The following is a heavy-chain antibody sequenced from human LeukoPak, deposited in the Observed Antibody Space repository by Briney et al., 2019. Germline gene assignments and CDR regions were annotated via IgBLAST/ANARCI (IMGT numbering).Heavy chain of an antibody. CDR3: ARGYCSGGSCYPRGAFDM. CDR1: GFTFSTYA. D-gene: IGHD2-15*01. V-gene: IGHV3-23*01. Sequence: LGGSLRLSCAASGFTFSTYAMNWVRQAPGKGLEWVSGISGSGAFTYYADSVKGRLTISRDNSKNTLFLQINSLRAEDTAVYYCARGYCSGGSCYPRGAFDMWGQGTMVTVSS. J-gene: IGHJ3*02. CDR2: ISGSGAFT.